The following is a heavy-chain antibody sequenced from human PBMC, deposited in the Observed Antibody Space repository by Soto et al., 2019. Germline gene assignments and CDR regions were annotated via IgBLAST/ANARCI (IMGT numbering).Heavy chain of an antibody. Sequence: SETLSLTCTVSGGSISSYYWSWIRQPPGKGLEWIGYIYYSGSTNYNPSLKSRVTISVDTSKNQFSLKLSSVTAADTAVYYCARGYDRSGYYYHYYYYGMDVWGQGTTVT. J-gene: IGHJ6*02. D-gene: IGHD3-22*01. V-gene: IGHV4-59*01. CDR2: IYYSGST. CDR3: ARGYDRSGYYYHYYYYGMDV. CDR1: GGSISSYY.